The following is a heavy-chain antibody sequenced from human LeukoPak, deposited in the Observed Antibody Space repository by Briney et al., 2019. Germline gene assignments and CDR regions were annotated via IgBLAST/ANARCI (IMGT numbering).Heavy chain of an antibody. D-gene: IGHD3-22*01. J-gene: IGHJ4*02. Sequence: GRSLRLSCAASGFTFSSYWMTWVRQAPGKGLEWVANIKEDGSKKNYVDSVKGRFTISRDNAKNSLYLQMNSLRAEDTAVYYCATPLDYYDSSGYHQGGDWGQGTLVTVSS. V-gene: IGHV3-7*03. CDR1: GFTFSSYW. CDR2: IKEDGSKK. CDR3: ATPLDYYDSSGYHQGGD.